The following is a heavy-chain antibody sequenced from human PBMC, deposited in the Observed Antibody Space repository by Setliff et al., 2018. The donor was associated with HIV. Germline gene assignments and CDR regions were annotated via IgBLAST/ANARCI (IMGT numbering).Heavy chain of an antibody. V-gene: IGHV4-59*08. CDR1: GGSISGYY. J-gene: IGHJ3*02. CDR3: ARHSPNVGVRGDAFDI. Sequence: PSETLSLTCTVSGGSISGYYWSWIRQPPGKGLEWIGYIYTSGSTNYNPSLKNRVAISVDTSKNTFSLKLSSVAAADTAVYYGARHSPNVGVRGDAFDIWGQGTVVTVSS. CDR2: IYTSGST. D-gene: IGHD2-8*01.